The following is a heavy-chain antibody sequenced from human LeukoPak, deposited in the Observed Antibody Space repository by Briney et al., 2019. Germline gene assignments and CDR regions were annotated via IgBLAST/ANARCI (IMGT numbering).Heavy chain of an antibody. Sequence: GGSLRLSCAASGFTFSSYWMSWVRQAPGKGLEWVANIKQDGSEKYYEDSVKGRFTISRDNAKNSLYLQMNSLRAEDTAVYYCARDRGDGYSSSWGDYWGQGTLVTVSS. CDR2: IKQDGSEK. D-gene: IGHD6-13*01. CDR1: GFTFSSYW. CDR3: ARDRGDGYSSSWGDY. J-gene: IGHJ4*02. V-gene: IGHV3-7*01.